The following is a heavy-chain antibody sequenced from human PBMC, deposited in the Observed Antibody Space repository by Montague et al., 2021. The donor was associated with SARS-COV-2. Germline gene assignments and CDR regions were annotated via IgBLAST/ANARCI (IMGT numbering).Heavy chain of an antibody. J-gene: IGHJ4*02. V-gene: IGHV6-1*01. CDR2: TYYRSKWHT. CDR3: ASGWTLFD. Sequence: CAISGDSVSGTAGTWNWNRQSPSRGLEFLGRTYYRSKWHTDYAVSVEGRLAIDADTSKNQFSLQLHSVTPEDSAVYYCASGWTLFDWGQGTLVTVSS. CDR1: GDSVSGTAGT. D-gene: IGHD6-19*01.